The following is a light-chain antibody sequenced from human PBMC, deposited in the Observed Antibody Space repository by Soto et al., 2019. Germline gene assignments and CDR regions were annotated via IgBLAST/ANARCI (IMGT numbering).Light chain of an antibody. CDR1: ESISSW. J-gene: IGKJ4*01. CDR3: QQLNVYPST. Sequence: DIQMTQSPPTVSASAGDIANINCRASESISSWLAWYQQKPGKAPKLLMYKASSLESGVPSRFSGSGFGTDFTLTISSLQAEDFATYYCQQLNVYPSTFGGGTKVDIK. CDR2: KAS. V-gene: IGKV1-5*03.